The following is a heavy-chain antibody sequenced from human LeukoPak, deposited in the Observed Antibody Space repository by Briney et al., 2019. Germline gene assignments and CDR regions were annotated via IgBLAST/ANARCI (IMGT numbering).Heavy chain of an antibody. D-gene: IGHD4-17*01. CDR1: GFTFSDYA. Sequence: PGRSLRLFCAASGFTFSDYAMHWARQAPGKGLEWVAIIWNDGSSIYYADSVKGRFTISRDNSKNTLYLQMNSLRAEDAAVYYCARGGLYGDYSFYFDSWGQGTLVTVSS. V-gene: IGHV3-33*01. CDR2: IWNDGSSI. J-gene: IGHJ4*02. CDR3: ARGGLYGDYSFYFDS.